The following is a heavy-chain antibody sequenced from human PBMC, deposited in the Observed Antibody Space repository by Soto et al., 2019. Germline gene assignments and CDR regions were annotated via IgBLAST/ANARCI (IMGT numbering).Heavy chain of an antibody. CDR3: ARKDKSGYFNWFDP. V-gene: IGHV5-51*01. Sequence: GESLKISCRTSGYRFTSYWIAWVRQMPGKGLEWMGIIFPSDSDTRYSPSFQGQITISADRSTSTVFLQWASLKASDTAVYFCARKDKSGYFNWFDPWGQGTLVTVSS. J-gene: IGHJ5*02. CDR1: GYRFTSYW. D-gene: IGHD3-22*01. CDR2: IFPSDSDT.